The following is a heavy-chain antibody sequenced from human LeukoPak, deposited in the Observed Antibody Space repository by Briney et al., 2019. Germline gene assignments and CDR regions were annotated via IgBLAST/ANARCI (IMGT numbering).Heavy chain of an antibody. D-gene: IGHD3-22*01. Sequence: ASVKVSCKASGYTFTSYYMHWVRQAPGQGLEWMGIINPSGGSTSYAQKFQGRVTMTGDTSTSTVYMELSSLRSEDTAVYYCARGGLTYYYDSSGPDYWGQGTLVTVSS. V-gene: IGHV1-46*01. CDR1: GYTFTSYY. J-gene: IGHJ4*02. CDR3: ARGGLTYYYDSSGPDY. CDR2: INPSGGST.